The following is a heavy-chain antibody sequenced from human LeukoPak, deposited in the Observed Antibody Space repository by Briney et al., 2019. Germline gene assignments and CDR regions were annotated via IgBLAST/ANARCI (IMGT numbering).Heavy chain of an antibody. Sequence: GESLKISCKGSGYSFTSYWIGWVRQMPGKGLEWMGIIYPGDSDTRYSPSFQGQVTISADKSISTAYLQWSSLKASDTAMYYCARHVKDRMGYCSGGSCYRDPWFDPWGQGTLVTVYS. D-gene: IGHD2-15*01. CDR1: GYSFTSYW. V-gene: IGHV5-51*01. CDR3: ARHVKDRMGYCSGGSCYRDPWFDP. J-gene: IGHJ5*02. CDR2: IYPGDSDT.